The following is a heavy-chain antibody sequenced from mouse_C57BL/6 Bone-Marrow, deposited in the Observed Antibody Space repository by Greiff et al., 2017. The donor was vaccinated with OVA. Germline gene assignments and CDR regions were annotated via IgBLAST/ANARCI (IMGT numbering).Heavy chain of an antibody. CDR1: GFSFNTYA. Sequence: EVQLVESGGGLVQPKGSLKLSCAASGFSFNTYAMNWVRQAPGQGLEWVARIRSKSNNYATYYADSVKDRFTISRDDSESKLYLQMNNLKTEDTAVYYCVRRVYYGSSPSYAMDYWGQGTSVTVSS. CDR3: VRRVYYGSSPSYAMDY. D-gene: IGHD1-1*01. V-gene: IGHV10-1*01. CDR2: IRSKSNNYAT. J-gene: IGHJ4*01.